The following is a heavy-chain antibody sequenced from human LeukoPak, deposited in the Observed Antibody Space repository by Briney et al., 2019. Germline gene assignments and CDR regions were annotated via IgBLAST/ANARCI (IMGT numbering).Heavy chain of an antibody. J-gene: IGHJ4*02. CDR1: GGSISNHY. Sequence: SETLSLTCTVSGGSISNHYWSWIRQPPGKGLEWLGFIYYSGSTNYNPSLKSRVTISVDTSKNQFSLKLSSVTAADTAVYYCARGFGYSGYDPFDYWGQGTLVTVSS. D-gene: IGHD5-12*01. CDR3: ARGFGYSGYDPFDY. V-gene: IGHV4-59*11. CDR2: IYYSGST.